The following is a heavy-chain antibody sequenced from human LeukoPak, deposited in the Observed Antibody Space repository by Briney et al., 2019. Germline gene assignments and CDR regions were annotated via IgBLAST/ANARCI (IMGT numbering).Heavy chain of an antibody. J-gene: IGHJ4*02. D-gene: IGHD3-10*01. V-gene: IGHV1-2*02. CDR1: GYTFTGYY. Sequence: ASVKVSSKASGYTFTGYYMHWVRQAPGQGLEWMGWINPNSGGTNYAQKFQGRVTMTRDTSISTAYMELSRLRSDDTAVYYCARDGAWFGELLSDYWGQGTLVTVSS. CDR2: INPNSGGT. CDR3: ARDGAWFGELLSDY.